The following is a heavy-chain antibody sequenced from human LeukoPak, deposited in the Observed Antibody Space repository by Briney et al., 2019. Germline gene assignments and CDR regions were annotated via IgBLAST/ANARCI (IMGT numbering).Heavy chain of an antibody. Sequence: PGESLKISCAASGFTFSSYGMHWVRQAPGKGLEWVAVIWYDGSNKYYADSVKGRFTISRDNSKNTLYLQMNSLRAEDTAVYSCAKDLSSSWYGLDYWGQGTLVTVSS. CDR2: IWYDGSNK. J-gene: IGHJ4*02. CDR3: AKDLSSSWYGLDY. D-gene: IGHD6-13*01. CDR1: GFTFSSYG. V-gene: IGHV3-33*06.